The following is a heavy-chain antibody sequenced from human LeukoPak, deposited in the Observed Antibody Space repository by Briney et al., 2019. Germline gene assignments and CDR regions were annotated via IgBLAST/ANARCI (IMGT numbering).Heavy chain of an antibody. CDR2: MNPNSGHT. V-gene: IGHV1-8*01. CDR3: ARDPFGGDVSLPDY. CDR1: GYTFTSHD. D-gene: IGHD2-21*01. J-gene: IGHJ4*02. Sequence: GASVKVSCKASGYTFTSHDVNWLRQATGQGLEWLGWMNPNSGHTGFAQKFQGRVTMTSNTSISTAYMELSSLSSEDTAVYYCARDPFGGDVSLPDYWGQGSLVTVSS.